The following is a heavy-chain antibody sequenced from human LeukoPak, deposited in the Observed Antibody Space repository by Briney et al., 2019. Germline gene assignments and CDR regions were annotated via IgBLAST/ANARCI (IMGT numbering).Heavy chain of an antibody. J-gene: IGHJ5*02. Sequence: SETLSLTCAVYGGSFSGYYWSWIRQPPGKGLEWIGEINHSGSTNYNPSLKSRVTISIDTSKNQLSLKLSSVTAADTAVYYCASRDGYNPREPWGQGTLVTVSS. CDR3: ASRDGYNPREP. CDR2: INHSGST. CDR1: GGSFSGYY. V-gene: IGHV4-34*01. D-gene: IGHD5-24*01.